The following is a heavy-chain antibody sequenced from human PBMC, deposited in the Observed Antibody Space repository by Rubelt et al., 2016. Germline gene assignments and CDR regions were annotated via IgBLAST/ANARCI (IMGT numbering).Heavy chain of an antibody. D-gene: IGHD2-2*01. J-gene: IGHJ4*02. CDR3: ARGPLCSGTSCHYSFDY. Sequence: QVQLQQWGTGLLKPSETLSLTCAVHGGSFSGYYWSWIRQPPGKGLEWIGEINHSGSTNYNPSLKSRVTLSLDTSKSQFSLKLSSVTAADTAVYYCARGPLCSGTSCHYSFDYWGQGTLVTVSS. CDR1: GGSFSGYY. CDR2: INHSGST. V-gene: IGHV4-34*01.